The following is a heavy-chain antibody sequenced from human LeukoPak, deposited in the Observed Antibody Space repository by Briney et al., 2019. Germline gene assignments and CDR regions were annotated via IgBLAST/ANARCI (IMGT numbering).Heavy chain of an antibody. Sequence: HGESLKISCKGSGYCFTSYWIGWVRRMPGKGLEWMGIINPGDSDTRYSPSFQGQVTISADKSITTAYLQWSSLKASDTAMYYCARQRGEQGYFDYWGQGTLVTVSS. V-gene: IGHV5-51*01. CDR1: GYCFTSYW. J-gene: IGHJ4*02. D-gene: IGHD3-10*01. CDR2: INPGDSDT. CDR3: ARQRGEQGYFDY.